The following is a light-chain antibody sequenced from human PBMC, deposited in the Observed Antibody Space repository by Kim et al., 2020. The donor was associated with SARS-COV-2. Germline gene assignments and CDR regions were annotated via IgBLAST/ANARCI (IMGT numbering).Light chain of an antibody. CDR3: QVWHSDNNHVI. Sequence: APGRTATFTCGGSDIGSKSVHWYQQKPGQAPVLVIYFDSDRPSRIPERFSGSNSGGTATLTISWVEAGDEADYYCQVWHSDNNHVIFGGGTQLTVL. J-gene: IGLJ2*01. CDR2: FDS. CDR1: DIGSKS. V-gene: IGLV3-21*04.